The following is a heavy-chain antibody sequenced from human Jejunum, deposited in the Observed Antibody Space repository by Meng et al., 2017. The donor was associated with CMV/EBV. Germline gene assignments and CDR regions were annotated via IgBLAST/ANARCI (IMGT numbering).Heavy chain of an antibody. CDR1: GISFSNSG. CDR3: VKDKGRTALDY. V-gene: IGHV3-30*02. CDR2: IRNDGSEI. D-gene: IGHD3-10*01. Sequence: GELVESGGGVVQPGGSLRLSCVTSGISFSNSGMHWVRQAPGKGLEWVVFIRNDGSEIYYVDSVKGRFTISRDNSKNTVYLQMDSLRVKDTGIYYCVKDKGRTALDYWGQGSLVTVSS. J-gene: IGHJ4*02.